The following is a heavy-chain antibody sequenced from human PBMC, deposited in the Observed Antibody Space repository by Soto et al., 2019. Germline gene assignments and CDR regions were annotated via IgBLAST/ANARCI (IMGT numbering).Heavy chain of an antibody. Sequence: QVQLVQSGAEVKKPGASVKVSCKASGYTFTSYDISWVRQATGHGLEWMGWMNPNNGNTGYAQKFQGRVTMTRNTSISTAYMELSSLRSEDTAVYYCARGKEGVTISGVVIRGYNWFDPWGQGSLVTVSS. V-gene: IGHV1-8*01. CDR3: ARGKEGVTISGVVIRGYNWFDP. CDR2: MNPNNGNT. CDR1: GYTFTSYD. J-gene: IGHJ5*02. D-gene: IGHD3-3*01.